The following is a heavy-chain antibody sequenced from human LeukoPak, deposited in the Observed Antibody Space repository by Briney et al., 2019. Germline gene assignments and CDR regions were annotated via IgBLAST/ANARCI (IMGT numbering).Heavy chain of an antibody. CDR3: ARAPEGSGSSYYFDY. CDR2: INRDGGEK. CDR1: GFSFSTSW. J-gene: IGHJ4*02. V-gene: IGHV3-7*01. D-gene: IGHD3-10*01. Sequence: GGSLRLSCAASGFSFSTSWMSWVRQAPGKGLEWVANINRDGGEKYHVDSVKGRFTISRDNAKNSLYLQMNSLRTEDTAIYYCARAPEGSGSSYYFDYWGQGILVTVSS.